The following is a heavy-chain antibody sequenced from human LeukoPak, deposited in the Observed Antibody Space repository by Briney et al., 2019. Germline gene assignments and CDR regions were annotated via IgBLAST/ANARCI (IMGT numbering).Heavy chain of an antibody. CDR2: ISSSGSTI. CDR1: GFTFSSYE. Sequence: PEGSLRLSCAASGFTFSSYEMNWVRQAPGKGLEWVSYISSSGSTIYYADFVKGRFTISRDNAKNSLYLQMNSLRAEDTAVYYCARGHVTVSAHDDAFDIWGQGTMVTVSS. J-gene: IGHJ3*02. D-gene: IGHD5/OR15-5a*01. V-gene: IGHV3-48*03. CDR3: ARGHVTVSAHDDAFDI.